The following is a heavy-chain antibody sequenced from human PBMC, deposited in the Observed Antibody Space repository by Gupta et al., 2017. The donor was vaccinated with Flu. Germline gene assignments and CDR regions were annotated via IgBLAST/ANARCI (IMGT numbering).Heavy chain of an antibody. Sequence: ESGGHLVQPGGSLRLSCVASKFSFNSYWMHWVRQAPGKGLEWVSRIDSSGAGTVYAASVKGRFTVSRDNARNTLYLQLNSLRAEDTAVYFCARGPPDYSALDSWGQGTLVTVSS. CDR1: KFSFNSYW. CDR3: ARGPPDYSALDS. J-gene: IGHJ4*02. D-gene: IGHD5-12*01. CDR2: IDSSGAGT. V-gene: IGHV3-74*01.